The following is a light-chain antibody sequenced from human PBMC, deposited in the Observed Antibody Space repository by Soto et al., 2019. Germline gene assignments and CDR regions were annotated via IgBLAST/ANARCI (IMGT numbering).Light chain of an antibody. Sequence: QSALTQPVSVSGSPGQSITISCTGTSSDVGAYNYVSWYQQHPGKAPKLMISEVSKRPSGVSNRFSGSKSGNTASLTISGLQDEDEAHYYCSSFTSSNTVVFGGGTKVTVL. CDR3: SSFTSSNTVV. V-gene: IGLV2-14*01. CDR1: SSDVGAYNY. J-gene: IGLJ2*01. CDR2: EVS.